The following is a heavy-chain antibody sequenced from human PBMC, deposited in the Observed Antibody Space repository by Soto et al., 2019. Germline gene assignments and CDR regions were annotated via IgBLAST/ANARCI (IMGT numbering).Heavy chain of an antibody. CDR2: IYPGDSDT. CDR1: RDRVTSSL. J-gene: IGHJ6*02. V-gene: IGHV5-51*01. Sequence: SMRVSREWCRDRVTSSLIAVSRQMPGKGLEWMGIIYPGDSDTRYSPSFQGQVTISADKSISTAYVQWSSLKASDTAMYYCARPREAGKNYYGVDVWGQGTTVTVSS. CDR3: ARPREAGKNYYGVDV. D-gene: IGHD6-19*01.